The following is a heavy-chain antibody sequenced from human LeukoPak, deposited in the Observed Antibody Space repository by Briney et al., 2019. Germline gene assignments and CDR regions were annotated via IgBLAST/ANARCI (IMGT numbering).Heavy chain of an antibody. CDR3: ARHNPLTYYDFWSGPINWFDP. CDR1: GYSISSGYY. V-gene: IGHV4-38-2*01. Sequence: SETLSLTCAVSGYSISSGYYWGWIRQPPGKGLEWIGSNYHSGSTYYNPSLKSRVTISVDTSKNQFSLKLSSVTAADTAVYYCARHNPLTYYDFWSGPINWFDPWGQGTLVTVSS. CDR2: NYHSGST. D-gene: IGHD3-3*01. J-gene: IGHJ5*02.